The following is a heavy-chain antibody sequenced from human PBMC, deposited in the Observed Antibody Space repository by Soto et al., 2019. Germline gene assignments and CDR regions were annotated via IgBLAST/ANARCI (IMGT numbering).Heavy chain of an antibody. V-gene: IGHV4-30-2*01. Sequence: SETLSLTCAISGAHITWGDYSWNWIRQPPGKCLEWIGYIFHGGSTYYNPSLRSRVTISVDRSRTQFSLKMSSVTAADTAVYYCARGRVVVPAAVMFNCLDPWGQGALVTVSS. CDR3: ARGRVVVPAAVMFNCLDP. D-gene: IGHD2-2*01. CDR2: IFHGGST. CDR1: GAHITWGDYS. J-gene: IGHJ5*02.